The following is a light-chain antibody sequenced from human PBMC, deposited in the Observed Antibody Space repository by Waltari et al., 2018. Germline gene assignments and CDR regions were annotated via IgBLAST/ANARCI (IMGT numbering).Light chain of an antibody. V-gene: IGKV3-11*01. CDR1: QSLTSY. CDR2: DGS. Sequence: EIVLTQSPATLSLSPGERATLSCRASQSLTSYLAWYQQKPGQPPRPLIYDGSNRDTGIPARFSGSGSGTDFTLTISSLQAEDVAVYYCQQYYTAPYSFGQGTKLEIK. CDR3: QQYYTAPYS. J-gene: IGKJ2*03.